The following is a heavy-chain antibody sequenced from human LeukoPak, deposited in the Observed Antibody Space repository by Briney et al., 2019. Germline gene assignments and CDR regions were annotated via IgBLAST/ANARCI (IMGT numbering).Heavy chain of an antibody. Sequence: ASVKVSCKASGYTFTSYYMHWVRQAPGQGLEWMGIINPSGGSTSYAQKFQGRVTMTRDMSTSTVYMELSSLRSEDTAVYYCARTLSPPEVGAMNWFDPWGQGTLVTVSS. CDR1: GYTFTSYY. V-gene: IGHV1-46*01. J-gene: IGHJ5*02. D-gene: IGHD1-26*01. CDR2: INPSGGST. CDR3: ARTLSPPEVGAMNWFDP.